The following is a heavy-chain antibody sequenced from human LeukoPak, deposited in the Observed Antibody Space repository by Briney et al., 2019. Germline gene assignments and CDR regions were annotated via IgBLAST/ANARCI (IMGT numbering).Heavy chain of an antibody. D-gene: IGHD6-13*01. CDR2: IIPIFGTA. CDR3: ASTTPPPIAAPGTRGLGYYGMDV. V-gene: IGHV1-69*13. Sequence: SVKVSCKASGGTFRSYVISWVRQAPGQGLEWMGGIIPIFGTANYTQKFQGRVTITADESTSTAYMELSSLRSADTAVYYCASTTPPPIAAPGTRGLGYYGMDVWSQGTTVTVSS. CDR1: GGTFRSYV. J-gene: IGHJ6*02.